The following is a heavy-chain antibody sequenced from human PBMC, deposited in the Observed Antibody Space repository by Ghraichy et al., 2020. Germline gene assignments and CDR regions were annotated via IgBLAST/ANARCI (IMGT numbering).Heavy chain of an antibody. V-gene: IGHV3-7*03. CDR2: INQEGAKK. D-gene: IGHD3-22*01. CDR3: TRDFNPAAYYDNSRYFYDAFDV. CDR1: GFSLDNYW. J-gene: IGHJ3*01. Sequence: GGSLRLSCAASGFSLDNYWVTWVRQAPGKGLEWVANINQEGAKKNFLDSVRGRFTISRDNAKNSLYLDLNSLRVDDTAVDYCTRDFNPAAYYDNSRYFYDAFDVWGQGTLVTVSS.